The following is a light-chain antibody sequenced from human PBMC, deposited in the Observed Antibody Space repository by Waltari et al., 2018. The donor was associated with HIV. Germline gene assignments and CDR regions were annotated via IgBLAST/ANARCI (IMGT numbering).Light chain of an antibody. CDR3: QQYHKRHET. CDR1: ESVHSN. Sequence: EILMTQSPATLSVPPGGGATLSCRASESVHSNLAWFQHKPGQAPRLLIYAASTRATGVPDRFSASGSGTDFTLTIRSLQSEDFAIYFCQQYHKRHETFGQGTKLEIK. CDR2: AAS. J-gene: IGKJ2*01. V-gene: IGKV3-15*01.